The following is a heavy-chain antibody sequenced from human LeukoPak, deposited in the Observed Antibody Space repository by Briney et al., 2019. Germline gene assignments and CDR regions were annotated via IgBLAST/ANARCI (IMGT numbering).Heavy chain of an antibody. CDR3: ARQQYDSSGYYYVY. CDR2: IYYSGST. J-gene: IGHJ4*02. D-gene: IGHD3-22*01. V-gene: IGHV4-39*01. Sequence: PSETPSLPCTVSICSNSSSSYYWGWIRQPRGQGLERIGSIYYSGSTYYNPYLKSRVTISVDTSKHQFCLKLSSVTAADTAVYYCARQQYDSSGYYYVYWGQGTLVTVSS. CDR1: ICSNSSSSYY.